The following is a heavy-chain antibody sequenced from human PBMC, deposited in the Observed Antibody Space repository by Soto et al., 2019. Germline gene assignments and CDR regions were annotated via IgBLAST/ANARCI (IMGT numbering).Heavy chain of an antibody. CDR2: ISSSATTI. J-gene: IGHJ4*02. Sequence: GGSLRLSCAASGFTLSEYYMSWVRQAPGKSLEWISYISSSATTIHYADSVKGRFTISRDNAKNSLFLQMNSLTAADTAVYYCARDRFGLFDYWGQGALVTVSS. CDR1: GFTLSEYY. CDR3: ARDRFGLFDY. V-gene: IGHV3-11*01. D-gene: IGHD3-3*01.